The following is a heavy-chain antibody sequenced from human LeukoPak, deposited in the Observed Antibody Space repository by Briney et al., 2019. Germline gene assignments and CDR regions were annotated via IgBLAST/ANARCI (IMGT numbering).Heavy chain of an antibody. CDR2: ISYDGSNK. CDR1: GFTFSSYG. D-gene: IGHD6-13*01. V-gene: IGHV3-30*18. CDR3: AKDRGIAAAGSPFDY. J-gene: IGHJ4*02. Sequence: PGRSLRLSCAASGFTFSSYGMHWVRQAPGKGLEWVAVISYDGSNKYYADSVKGRFTISRDNSKNTLYLQMNSLRAEDTAVYYCAKDRGIAAAGSPFDYWGQGTLVTVSS.